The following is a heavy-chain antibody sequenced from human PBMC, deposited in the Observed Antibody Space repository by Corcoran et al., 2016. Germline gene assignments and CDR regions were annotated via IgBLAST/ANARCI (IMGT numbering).Heavy chain of an antibody. Sequence: QVQLVQSGGEVKKPGASVRVSCKASGYTFTSYSISWVRQAPGQGLEWMGWNSAYDGNTNYAQKFQGRVTMTTDASTTTAYMELRSLTSDDTAVYYCARSLTNEWLVRFLLAHWGQGTLITVSS. CDR1: GYTFTSYS. J-gene: IGHJ4*02. CDR2: NSAYDGNT. CDR3: ARSLTNEWLVRFLLAH. V-gene: IGHV1-18*01. D-gene: IGHD6-19*01.